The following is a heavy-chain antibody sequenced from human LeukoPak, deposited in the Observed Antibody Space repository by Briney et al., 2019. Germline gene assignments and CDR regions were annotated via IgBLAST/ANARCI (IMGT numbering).Heavy chain of an antibody. J-gene: IGHJ4*02. D-gene: IGHD5-24*01. V-gene: IGHV3-48*03. CDR3: ARLRGGYRLY. Sequence: GRSLSLSCAPSGFTFSDYEMNWVRQAPGKGLEWVSYISSSGSTIYYADSVKGRFTISRDNAKNSLYLQINSLRAEDTAVYYCARLRGGYRLYWGEGTLVTVSS. CDR1: GFTFSDYE. CDR2: ISSSGSTI.